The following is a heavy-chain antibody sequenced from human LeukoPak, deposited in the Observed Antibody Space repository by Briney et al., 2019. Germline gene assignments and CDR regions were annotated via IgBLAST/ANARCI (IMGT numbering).Heavy chain of an antibody. Sequence: SETLSLTCTVSGGSISSYYWSWIRQPAGKGLEWIGRIYTSGSTNYNPSLKSRVTMSVDTSKNQFSLKLSSVTAADTAVYYCARDSLRQRRYYYYYMDVWGKGTTVTVSS. J-gene: IGHJ6*03. V-gene: IGHV4-4*07. CDR2: IYTSGST. D-gene: IGHD6-25*01. CDR1: GGSISSYY. CDR3: ARDSLRQRRYYYYYMDV.